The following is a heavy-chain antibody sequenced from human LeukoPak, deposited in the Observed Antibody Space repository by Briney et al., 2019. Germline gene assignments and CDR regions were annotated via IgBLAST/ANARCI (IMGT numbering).Heavy chain of an antibody. V-gene: IGHV2-70*04. CDR3: ARIMQEAFDI. CDR2: IDWDDDK. J-gene: IGHJ3*02. CDR1: GFSPNTHGMR. Sequence: SGPTLVKPTQSLTLTCTFSGFSPNTHGMRVSWIRQPPGKALEWLARIDWDDDKFYTTSLKTRLTISKDTSKNQVVLTMTNMDPVDTATYYCARIMQEAFDIWGQGTMVTVSS.